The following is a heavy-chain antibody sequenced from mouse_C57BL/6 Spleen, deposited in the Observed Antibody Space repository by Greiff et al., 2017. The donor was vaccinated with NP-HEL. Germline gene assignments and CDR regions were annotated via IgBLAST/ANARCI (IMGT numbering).Heavy chain of an antibody. D-gene: IGHD1-1*01. J-gene: IGHJ1*03. CDR3: ARNYGTPYWYFDV. Sequence: EVKLEESGGGLVQPGGSLSLSYAASGFTFTDYYLSWVRQPPGKALEWLGFIRNKANGYTTEYSASVKGRFTISRDNSQSILYLQMNALRAEDSATYYCARNYGTPYWYFDVWGTGTTVTVSS. CDR1: GFTFTDYY. CDR2: IRNKANGYTT. V-gene: IGHV7-3*01.